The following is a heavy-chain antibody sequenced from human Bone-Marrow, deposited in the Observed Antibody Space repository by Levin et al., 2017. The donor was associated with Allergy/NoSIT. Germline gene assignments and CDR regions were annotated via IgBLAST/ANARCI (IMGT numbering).Heavy chain of an antibody. D-gene: IGHD6-13*01. CDR1: GFSLSTSGMR. V-gene: IGHV2-70*04. CDR3: ARDVIAAPGTFDY. CDR2: IDWDDDK. J-gene: IGHJ4*02. Sequence: PSQTLSLTCTFSGFSLSTSGMRVSWIRQPPGKALEWLARIDWDDDKFYSTSLKTRLTISKDTSKNQVVLTMTNMDPADTATYYCARDVIAAPGTFDYWGQGTLVTVSS.